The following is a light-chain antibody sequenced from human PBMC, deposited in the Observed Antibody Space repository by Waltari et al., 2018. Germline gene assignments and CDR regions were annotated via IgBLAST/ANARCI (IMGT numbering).Light chain of an antibody. CDR3: QQYHKWPPYT. CDR1: QTTNSN. V-gene: IGKV3-15*01. Sequence: IVLTQSPATLSVSPGERPTLSCRASQTTNSNLAGHRQQPGQAPRLLIYGASTRAIGIPARFSGSGSGTEFTLTITSLQSEDFAVYFCQQYHKWPPYTFGQGTKLDI. CDR2: GAS. J-gene: IGKJ2*01.